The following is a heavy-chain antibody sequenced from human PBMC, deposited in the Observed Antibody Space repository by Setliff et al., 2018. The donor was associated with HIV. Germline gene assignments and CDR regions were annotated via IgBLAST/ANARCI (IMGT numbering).Heavy chain of an antibody. CDR2: IYHSGST. CDR3: ARDRRGYYYGSGSCYMDV. V-gene: IGHV4-39*07. Sequence: PSETLSLTCTVSGGSISSSSYYWGWIRQPPGKGLEWIGSIYHSGSTYYNPSLKSRVTISVDTSKNQFSLKLSSVTAADTAVYYCARDRRGYYYGSGSCYMDVWGTGTTVTVSS. J-gene: IGHJ6*03. CDR1: GGSISSSSYY. D-gene: IGHD3-10*01.